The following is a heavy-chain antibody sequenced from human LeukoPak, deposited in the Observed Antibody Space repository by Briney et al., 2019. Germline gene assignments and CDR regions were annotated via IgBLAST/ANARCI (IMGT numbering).Heavy chain of an antibody. CDR3: ARDRYSSSWFDI. D-gene: IGHD6-13*01. CDR2: INPSGGST. Sequence: ASVRVSCKASGYTFISYYIHWVRQAPGQGLEWMGIINPSGGSTRYAQKFQGRVTMTRDTSTGTIYMELSSLRAEDTAVYYCARDRYSSSWFDIWGQGTKVTVSS. J-gene: IGHJ3*02. CDR1: GYTFISYY. V-gene: IGHV1-46*01.